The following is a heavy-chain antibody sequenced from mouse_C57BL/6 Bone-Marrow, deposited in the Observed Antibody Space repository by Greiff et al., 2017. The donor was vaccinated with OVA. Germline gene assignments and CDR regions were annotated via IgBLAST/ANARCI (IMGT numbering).Heavy chain of an antibody. CDR2: INPSSGGT. Sequence: VQLQQSGAELVKPGASVKLSCKASGYTFTSYWMHWVKQRPGQGLEWIGVINPSSGGTNYNQKFQGKATLTVDKSSITAYMQLSSLTSEDSAVYDCARLQVYAMDYWGQGTSLTVSS. CDR3: ARLQVYAMDY. V-gene: IGHV1-64*01. J-gene: IGHJ4*01. D-gene: IGHD6-1*01. CDR1: GYTFTSYW.